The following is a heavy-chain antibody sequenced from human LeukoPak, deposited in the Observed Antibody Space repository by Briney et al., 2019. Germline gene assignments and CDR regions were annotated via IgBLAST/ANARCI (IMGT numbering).Heavy chain of an antibody. J-gene: IGHJ3*02. CDR1: GGTFSSYA. CDR2: IIPIFGTA. CDR3: ARDRQQQLGAFDI. V-gene: IGHV1-69*05. Sequence: GASVKVSCEASGGTFSSYAISWVRQAPGQGLEWMGRIIPIFGTANYAQKFQGRVTITTDESTSTAYMELSSLRSEDTAVYYCARDRQQQLGAFDIWGQGTMVTVSS. D-gene: IGHD6-13*01.